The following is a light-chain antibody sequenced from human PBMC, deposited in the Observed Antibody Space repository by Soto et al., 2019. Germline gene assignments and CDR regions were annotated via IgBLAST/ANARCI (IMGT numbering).Light chain of an antibody. V-gene: IGKV1-27*01. CDR1: QGIRNF. J-gene: IGKJ3*01. CDR3: QKYSSVPV. CDR2: APS. Sequence: DIQMTQSPTPLSASVGDRVTITCRASQGIRNFVAWYQQKPGKAPKLLIYAPSTLQSGVPSRFSGSGSGTDFTLTINSLQPEDVATYSCQKYSSVPVFGPGTKVEIK.